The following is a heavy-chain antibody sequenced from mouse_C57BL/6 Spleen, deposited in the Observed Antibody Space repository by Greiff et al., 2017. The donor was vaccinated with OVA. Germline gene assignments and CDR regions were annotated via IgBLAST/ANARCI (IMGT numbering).Heavy chain of an antibody. CDR2: LSSGSSTI. D-gene: IGHD4-1*01. CDR3: ARGAWDGDYFDY. J-gene: IGHJ2*01. V-gene: IGHV5-17*03. CDR1: GFTFSDYG. Sequence: EVKLVESGGGLVKPGGSLKLSCAASGFTFSDYGMHWVRQAPEKGLEWVAYLSSGSSTIYYADTVKGRFTISRDNAKNTLCLQMTSLKSEDTATYYCARGAWDGDYFDYWGQGTTLTVSS.